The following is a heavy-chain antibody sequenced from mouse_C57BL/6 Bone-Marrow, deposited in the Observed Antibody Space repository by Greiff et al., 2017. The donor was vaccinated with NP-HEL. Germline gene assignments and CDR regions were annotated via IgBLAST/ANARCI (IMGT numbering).Heavy chain of an antibody. J-gene: IGHJ4*01. Sequence: DVMLVESGGGLVQSGRSLRLSCATSGFTFSDFYMEWVRQAPGKGLEWIAASRNKANDYTTEYSASVKGRFIVSRDTSQSILYLQMNALRAEDTAIYYCARALDLEDYAMDYWGQGTSVTVSS. CDR1: GFTFSDFY. CDR3: ARALDLEDYAMDY. V-gene: IGHV7-1*01. CDR2: SRNKANDYTT.